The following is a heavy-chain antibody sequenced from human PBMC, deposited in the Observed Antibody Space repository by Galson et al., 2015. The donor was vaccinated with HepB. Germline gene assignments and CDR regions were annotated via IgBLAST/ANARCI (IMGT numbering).Heavy chain of an antibody. CDR3: ARDRSDDYGDYWYYYMDV. Sequence: SLRLSCAASGFTFSNYVMNWVRQAPGKGLEWVSSITSGSTYIYYADSVKGRFTISRDNAKNSLYLQMNSLRAEDTAVYYCARDRSDDYGDYWYYYMDVWGKGTTVTASS. J-gene: IGHJ6*03. CDR1: GFTFSNYV. D-gene: IGHD4-17*01. V-gene: IGHV3-21*01. CDR2: ITSGSTYI.